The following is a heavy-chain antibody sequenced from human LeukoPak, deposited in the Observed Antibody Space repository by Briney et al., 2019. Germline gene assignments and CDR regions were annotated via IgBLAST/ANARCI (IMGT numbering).Heavy chain of an antibody. CDR1: GYTFTSYD. CDR3: ARGHGVWYYFDSSGSLFDY. D-gene: IGHD3-22*01. V-gene: IGHV1-8*01. J-gene: IGHJ4*02. CDR2: MNPNSGNT. Sequence: GASVKVSCKASGYTFTSYDINWGRQATGQGLEWMGWMNPNSGNTGYAQKFQGRVTMTRNTSVSTAYMELSSLRSEDTAVYYCARGHGVWYYFDSSGSLFDYWGQGTLVTVSS.